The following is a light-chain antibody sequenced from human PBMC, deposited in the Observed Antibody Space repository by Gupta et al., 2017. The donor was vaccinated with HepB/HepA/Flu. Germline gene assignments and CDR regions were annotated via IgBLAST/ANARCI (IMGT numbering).Light chain of an antibody. Sequence: QSALTQPASVSGSPGQPITISCTATSSDVGGYNYVSWYQQHPGKAPKLMIYDVSNRPSGVSNRFSGSKSGNTASLTISGLQAEDEADYYCSSYTSSSTVVFGGGTKLTVL. V-gene: IGLV2-14*03. J-gene: IGLJ2*01. CDR3: SSYTSSSTVV. CDR2: DVS. CDR1: SSDVGGYNY.